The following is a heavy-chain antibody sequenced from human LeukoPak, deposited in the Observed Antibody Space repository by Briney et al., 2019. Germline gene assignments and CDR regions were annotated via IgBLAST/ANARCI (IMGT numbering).Heavy chain of an antibody. CDR3: AKIGRYGGISLSDY. J-gene: IGHJ4*02. Sequence: GGSLRLSCAASGFTFSSYWMHWVRQAPGKGLVWVSRINSDGSSTSYADSVKGRFTISRDNSKNTLYLQMNSLRAEDTAVYYCAKIGRYGGISLSDYWGQGTLVTVSS. D-gene: IGHD3-16*01. CDR1: GFTFSSYW. V-gene: IGHV3-74*01. CDR2: INSDGSST.